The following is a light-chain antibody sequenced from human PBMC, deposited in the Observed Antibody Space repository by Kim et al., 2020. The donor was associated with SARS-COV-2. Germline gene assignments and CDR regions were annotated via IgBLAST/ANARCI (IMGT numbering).Light chain of an antibody. CDR3: QAWHSSTAV. J-gene: IGLJ3*02. V-gene: IGLV3-1*01. CDR1: KLGNKY. Sequence: SVSPGQTASITCSGDKLGNKYACWYQQKPGQSPVLVIYQDIKRPSGIPERFSGSNSGNTATLTISGTQAMDEADYYCQAWHSSTAVFGGGTQLTVL. CDR2: QDI.